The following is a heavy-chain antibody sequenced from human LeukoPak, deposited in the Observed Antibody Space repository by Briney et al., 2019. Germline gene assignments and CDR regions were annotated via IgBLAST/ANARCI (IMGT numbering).Heavy chain of an antibody. CDR2: IYTSGST. CDR1: GGSISSGSYY. J-gene: IGHJ5*02. D-gene: IGHD2-2*01. Sequence: SQTLSLTCTVSGGSISSGSYYWSWIRQPAGKGLEWIGRIYTSGSTNYNPSLKSRVTISVDTSKNQFSLKLSSVTAPDPPVYYCARDHRYCSSTSCFRRGYHWFDPWGQGTLVTVSS. CDR3: ARDHRYCSSTSCFRRGYHWFDP. V-gene: IGHV4-61*02.